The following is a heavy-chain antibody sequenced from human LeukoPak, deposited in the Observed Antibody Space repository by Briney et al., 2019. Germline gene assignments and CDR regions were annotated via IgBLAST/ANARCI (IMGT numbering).Heavy chain of an antibody. CDR1: GGTFSSYA. J-gene: IGHJ4*02. V-gene: IGHV1-69*01. D-gene: IGHD3-10*01. CDR2: IIPIFGTA. CDR3: ARDLNGSGRNFDY. Sequence: SVKVSCKASGGTFSSYAISWVRQAPGQGLEWMGGIIPIFGTANYAQKFQGRVTITADESTSTAYMELSSLRSEDTAVYYCARDLNGSGRNFDYWGQGTLVTVSS.